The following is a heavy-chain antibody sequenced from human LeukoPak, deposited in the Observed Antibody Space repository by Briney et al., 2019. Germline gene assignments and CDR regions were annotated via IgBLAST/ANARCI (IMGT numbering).Heavy chain of an antibody. J-gene: IGHJ4*02. CDR3: ARQWENLSQY. CDR2: INHSGST. V-gene: IGHV4-34*01. D-gene: IGHD1-26*01. Sequence: AETLSLTCAVYGGSFSGYYCSWIRQLPGKGLEWIGEINHSGSTNYNPSLKSRVTISVDTSKNQFSLKLSSVTAADTAVYYCARQWENLSQYWGQGTLVTVSS. CDR1: GGSFSGYY.